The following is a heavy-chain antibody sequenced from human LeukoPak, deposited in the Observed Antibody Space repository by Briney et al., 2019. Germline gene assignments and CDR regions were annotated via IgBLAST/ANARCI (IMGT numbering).Heavy chain of an antibody. CDR1: GGSISSYY. D-gene: IGHD3-10*01. J-gene: IGHJ4*02. CDR2: IYYSGST. V-gene: IGHV4-59*08. Sequence: SETLSLTCTVSGGSISSYYWSWIRQPPGKGLEWIGYIYYSGSTNYNPSLKSRVTISVDTSKNQFSLTLSSVTAADTAIYYCVRWDYYGSGSRRLDYWGQGTLVTVSS. CDR3: VRWDYYGSGSRRLDY.